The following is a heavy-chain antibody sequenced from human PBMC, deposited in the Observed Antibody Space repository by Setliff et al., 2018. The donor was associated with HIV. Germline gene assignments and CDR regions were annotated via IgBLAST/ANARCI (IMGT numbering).Heavy chain of an antibody. CDR2: IMPIIGTV. D-gene: IGHD2-2*01. V-gene: IGHV1-69*01. CDR1: GGTFISYP. J-gene: IGHJ2*01. CDR3: ARGGLQVVQPHLWFFDL. Sequence: PRPQVKVSCKASGGTFISYPINWVRQAPGQGLEWVGGIMPIIGTVDYAQKFQGRVTITADEATSTVYMELSSLRSEDTAVYYCARGGLQVVQPHLWFFDLWGRGTLVTVSS.